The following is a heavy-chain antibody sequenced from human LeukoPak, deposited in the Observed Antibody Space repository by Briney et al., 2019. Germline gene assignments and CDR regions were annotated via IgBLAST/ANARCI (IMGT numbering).Heavy chain of an antibody. J-gene: IGHJ4*02. CDR2: ISWNSDSI. D-gene: IGHD6-19*01. Sequence: GGSLRLSCAASGFTFDDYAMHWVRHAPGKGLEWVSGISWNSDSIGYADSVKGRFTISRDNAKNSLYLQMNSLRAEDTALYYCAKDRLAGVAVAVDYWGQGTLVTVSS. CDR1: GFTFDDYA. CDR3: AKDRLAGVAVAVDY. V-gene: IGHV3-9*01.